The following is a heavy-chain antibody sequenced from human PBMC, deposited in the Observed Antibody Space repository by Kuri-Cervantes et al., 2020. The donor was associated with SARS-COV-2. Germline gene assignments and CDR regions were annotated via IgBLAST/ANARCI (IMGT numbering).Heavy chain of an antibody. CDR3: ARAELTGIDY. Sequence: ASVKVSCKASGYTSTSYYMHWVRQAPGQGLEWMGILNPSGGSTSYAQKFQGRVTMTRDTSTSTVYMELSSLRSEDTAVYYCARAELTGIDYWGQGTLVTVSS. V-gene: IGHV1-46*01. J-gene: IGHJ4*02. D-gene: IGHD7-27*01. CDR1: GYTSTSYY. CDR2: LNPSGGST.